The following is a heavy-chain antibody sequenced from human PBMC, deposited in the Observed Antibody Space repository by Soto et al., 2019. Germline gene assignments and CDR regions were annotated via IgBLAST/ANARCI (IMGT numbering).Heavy chain of an antibody. CDR3: ADLPLMTALWY. J-gene: IGHJ4*02. CDR1: GFSLRTSGVG. D-gene: IGHD2-21*02. Sequence: QITLKESGPPLVKPTQTLTLTCTFSGFSLRTSGVGVGWIRQPPGKALEWLALIYWDDDKRYSPSLKSRLTITKDTSKNQVVLTLTNRDPVDTAAYYRADLPLMTALWYWGQGILVTVSS. CDR2: IYWDDDK. V-gene: IGHV2-5*02.